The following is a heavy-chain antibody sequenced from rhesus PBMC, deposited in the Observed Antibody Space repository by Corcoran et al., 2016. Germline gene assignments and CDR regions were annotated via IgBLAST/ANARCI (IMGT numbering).Heavy chain of an antibody. Sequence: QVQLVQSGSEIKQPGASVNLSCKASGYTFTSYYMHWVRHAPGQGLEWKGLISPYKCKKGYAQNFQGRRTRTTDTATSTGYMELSSLRSEDTAVYYCTRSDYSSGWTVFDYWGQGVLVTVSS. V-gene: IGHV1-180*01. J-gene: IGHJ4*01. CDR3: TRSDYSSGWTVFDY. D-gene: IGHD6-31*01. CDR2: ISPYKCKK. CDR1: GYTFTSYY.